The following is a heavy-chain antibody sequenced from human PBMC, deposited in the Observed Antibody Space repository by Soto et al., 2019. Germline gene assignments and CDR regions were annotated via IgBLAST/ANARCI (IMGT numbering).Heavy chain of an antibody. V-gene: IGHV1-2*02. CDR1: GYPVTAYY. D-gene: IGHD3-3*01. Sequence: QLHLVQSGAVVKKPGASVTVSCSASGYPVTAYYMHWVRQAPGRGLEWMGGINPATGAAKYTQTFQGRVTMTGGASTSTVFMELSGLTSEDTAGFYCARGGGVGVAGSAAFDMWGQGTLVTVSS. CDR2: INPATGAA. CDR3: ARGGGVGVAGSAAFDM. J-gene: IGHJ3*02.